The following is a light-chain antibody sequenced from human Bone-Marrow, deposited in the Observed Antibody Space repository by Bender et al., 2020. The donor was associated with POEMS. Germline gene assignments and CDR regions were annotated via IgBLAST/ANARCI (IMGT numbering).Light chain of an antibody. J-gene: IGLJ3*02. CDR1: SSNMGAGYD. Sequence: QSVLTQPPSVSGAPGQRVTISCTGSSSNMGAGYDVHWYQQLPGTAPRLVVYSNYQRPSGVPARFSGSKSGTSASLAISDIQSEDEGDYYCSSWDDSLSGWVFGGGTKLTVL. CDR2: SNY. CDR3: SSWDDSLSGWV. V-gene: IGLV1-40*01.